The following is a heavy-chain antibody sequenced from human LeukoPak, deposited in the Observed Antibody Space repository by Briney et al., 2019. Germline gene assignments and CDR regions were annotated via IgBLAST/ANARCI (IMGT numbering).Heavy chain of an antibody. CDR3: ARQQDTFFFDF. Sequence: SETLSLTCTVSGGPVSGGSITTNTYYWGWIRQPPGKGLEWIGSVYYSGNSYSSPSVRGRLTMSVDTSKNQFSLNLRSVTAADTAVYYCARQQDTFFFDFWGQGTLVTVSS. V-gene: IGHV4-39*01. CDR1: GGSITTNTYY. J-gene: IGHJ4*02. CDR2: VYYSGNS.